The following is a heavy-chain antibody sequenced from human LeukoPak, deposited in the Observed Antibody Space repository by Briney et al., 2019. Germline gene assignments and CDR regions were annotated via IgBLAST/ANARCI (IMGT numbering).Heavy chain of an antibody. J-gene: IGHJ5*02. CDR3: ARDSELPDFWSGYYRSHNWFDP. Sequence: GASVKVSCKASGYTFTSYGISWVRQAPGQGLEWMGWISAHNGNTNYAQKLQGRVTMTTDTSTSTAYMELRSLRSDDTAVYYCARDSELPDFWSGYYRSHNWFDPWGQGTLVTVSS. CDR1: GYTFTSYG. D-gene: IGHD3-3*01. V-gene: IGHV1-18*01. CDR2: ISAHNGNT.